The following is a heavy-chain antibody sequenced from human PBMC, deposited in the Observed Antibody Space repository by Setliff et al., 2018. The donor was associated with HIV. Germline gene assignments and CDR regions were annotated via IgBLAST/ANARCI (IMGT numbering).Heavy chain of an antibody. V-gene: IGHV4-59*11. J-gene: IGHJ3*01. CDR2: IYDSGVT. CDR3: AKNSADFGIPT. D-gene: IGHD2-21*01. CDR1: GATIRRHF. Sequence: PSETLSLTCSVSGATIRRHFWSWIRQSPGKGLEWIGTIYDSGVTKYNPSLQTRVRVSVDTSKSHLSLSLTSVTPADTAVYSCAKNSADFGIPTWGQGTMVTVSS.